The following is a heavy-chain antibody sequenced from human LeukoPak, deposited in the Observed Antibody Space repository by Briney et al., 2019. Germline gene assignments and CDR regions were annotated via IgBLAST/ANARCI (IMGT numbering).Heavy chain of an antibody. CDR3: ARKWELLNGDAFDI. D-gene: IGHD1-26*01. CDR2: ISSSGSTI. Sequence: PGGSLRLSCAASGFTFSDYYMSWIRQAPGKGLEWVSYISSSGSTIYYAGSVKGRFTSSRDNAKNSLYLQMNSRRAEDTAVYYCARKWELLNGDAFDIWGQGTMVTVSS. CDR1: GFTFSDYY. V-gene: IGHV3-11*04. J-gene: IGHJ3*02.